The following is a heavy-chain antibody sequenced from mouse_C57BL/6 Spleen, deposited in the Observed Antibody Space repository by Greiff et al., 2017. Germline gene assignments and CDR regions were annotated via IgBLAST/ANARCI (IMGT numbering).Heavy chain of an antibody. D-gene: IGHD2-4*01. Sequence: QVQLQQPGTELVKPGASVKLSCKASGYTFTSYWMHWVKQRPGQGLEWIGNINPSNGGTNYNEKFKSKATLTVDKSSSPAYMQLISLTSEDSAVYYCARSNSLYYDYDGFAYWGQGTLVTVSA. CDR1: GYTFTSYW. V-gene: IGHV1-53*01. CDR3: ARSNSLYYDYDGFAY. J-gene: IGHJ3*01. CDR2: INPSNGGT.